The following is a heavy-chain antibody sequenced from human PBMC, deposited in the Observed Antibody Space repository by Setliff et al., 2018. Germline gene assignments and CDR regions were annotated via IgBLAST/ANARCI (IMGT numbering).Heavy chain of an antibody. CDR1: GYTFAKYG. CDR2: ISGYNGYT. J-gene: IGHJ3*02. V-gene: IGHV1-18*01. D-gene: IGHD2-2*01. CDR3: VRDRAAIVVGPPTAAFDI. Sequence: ASVKVSCKAFGYTFAKYGTSWVRQAPGQGLEWMGWISGYNGYTVYAQKLQGRVTLTTDTSTGTAYMEVRSLRXXXTAQYYCVRDRAAIVVGPPTAAFDIWGQGTMVTVS.